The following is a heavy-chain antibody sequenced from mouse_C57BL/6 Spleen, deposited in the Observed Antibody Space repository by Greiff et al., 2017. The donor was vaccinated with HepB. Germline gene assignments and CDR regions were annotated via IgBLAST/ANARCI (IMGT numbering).Heavy chain of an antibody. D-gene: IGHD2-3*01. CDR3: ARYDGYYYFDY. CDR1: GYTFTSYW. Sequence: QVQLQQSGAELVKPGASVKLSRKASGYTFTSYWMHWVKQRPGQGLEWIGMIHPNSGSTNYNEKFKSKATLTVDKSSSTAYMQLSSLTSEDSAVYYCARYDGYYYFDYWGQGTTLTVSS. J-gene: IGHJ2*01. CDR2: IHPNSGST. V-gene: IGHV1-64*01.